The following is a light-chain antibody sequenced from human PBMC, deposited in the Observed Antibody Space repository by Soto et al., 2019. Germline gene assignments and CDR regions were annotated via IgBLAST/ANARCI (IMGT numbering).Light chain of an antibody. CDR1: SSDVGGYNY. CDR3: SSYAGSSNV. CDR2: EVN. V-gene: IGLV2-8*01. J-gene: IGLJ1*01. Sequence: QSAPTQPPSASGSPGQSVAISCTGTSSDVGGYNYVSWYQQHPGKAPKLMIYEVNKRPSGVPDRFSGSKSGNTASLTVSGLQAEDEADYYCSSYAGSSNVFGTGTKAPS.